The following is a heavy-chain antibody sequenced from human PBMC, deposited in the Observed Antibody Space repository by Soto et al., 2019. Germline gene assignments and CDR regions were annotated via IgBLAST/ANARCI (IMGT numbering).Heavy chain of an antibody. D-gene: IGHD2-2*01. J-gene: IGHJ5*02. CDR1: GYTFTSYA. Sequence: QVQLVQSGAEVKKPGASMKVSCKASGYTFTSYAMHWVRQAPGQRLEWMGWINAGNGNTKYSQKFQGRVTITRDTSASTAYMELSSLRSEDTDVYYCAREGVVPAAMRGWFDPWGQGTLVTVSS. CDR2: INAGNGNT. CDR3: AREGVVPAAMRGWFDP. V-gene: IGHV1-3*01.